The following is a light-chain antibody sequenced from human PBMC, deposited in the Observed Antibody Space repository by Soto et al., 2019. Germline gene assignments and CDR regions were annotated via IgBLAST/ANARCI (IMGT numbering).Light chain of an antibody. V-gene: IGKV1-39*01. J-gene: IGKJ1*01. CDR1: QSISSY. Sequence: DIQMTQSPSSLSASVGDRVIITCRASQSISSYLNWYQQKPGKAPKLLIYAASSLQSGVPSRFSGSGSGTDFTLTISSLQPEEFATYYCQKSYSTPWTVGKGNKVDNK. CDR3: QKSYSTPWT. CDR2: AAS.